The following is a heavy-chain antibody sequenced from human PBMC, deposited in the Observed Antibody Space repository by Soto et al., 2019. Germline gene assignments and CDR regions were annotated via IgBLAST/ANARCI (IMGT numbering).Heavy chain of an antibody. Sequence: QVQLVESGGGVFQPGRSLRLSCAACGITFSSYGMHWVRHAPGKGLEWVAVISYDGSNKYYADSVKGRFTICRDNSKNALNLQVNSLRTWDKAVYYCARPGGLLLHYWGQGTLVAVSS. CDR3: ARPGGLLLHY. CDR2: ISYDGSNK. CDR1: GITFSSYG. J-gene: IGHJ4*02. D-gene: IGHD2-15*01. V-gene: IGHV3-30*03.